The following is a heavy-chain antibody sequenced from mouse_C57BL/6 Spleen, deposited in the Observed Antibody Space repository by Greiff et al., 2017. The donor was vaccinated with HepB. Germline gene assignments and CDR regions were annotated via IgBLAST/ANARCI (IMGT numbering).Heavy chain of an antibody. Sequence: QVQLQQPGAELVMPGASVKLSCKASGYTFTSYWMHWVKQRPGQGLEWIGEIDPSDSYTNYNQKFKGKSTLTVDKSSSTAYMQLSSLTSEDSAVYYCARSNPYYYGSSSPWFAYWGQGTLVTVSA. CDR2: IDPSDSYT. D-gene: IGHD1-1*01. CDR1: GYTFTSYW. V-gene: IGHV1-69*01. CDR3: ARSNPYYYGSSSPWFAY. J-gene: IGHJ3*01.